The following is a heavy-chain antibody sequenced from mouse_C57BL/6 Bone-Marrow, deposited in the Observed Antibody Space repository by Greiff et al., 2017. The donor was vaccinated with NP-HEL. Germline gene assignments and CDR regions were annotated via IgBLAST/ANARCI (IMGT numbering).Heavy chain of an antibody. CDR1: GYTFTSYG. D-gene: IGHD2-5*01. J-gene: IGHJ2*01. CDR3: AREGDSNYAFDY. V-gene: IGHV1-81*01. CDR2: IYPRSGNT. Sequence: VQLQQSGAELARPGASVKLSCKASGYTFTSYGISWVKQRTGQGLEWIGEIYPRSGNTYYNEKFKGKATLTADKSSSTAYMGLRSLTSEDSAVYFCAREGDSNYAFDYWGQGTTLTVSS.